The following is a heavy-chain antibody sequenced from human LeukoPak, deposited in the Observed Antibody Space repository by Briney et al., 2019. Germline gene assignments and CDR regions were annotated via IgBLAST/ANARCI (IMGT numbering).Heavy chain of an antibody. D-gene: IGHD3-10*01. J-gene: IGHJ4*02. Sequence: GGSLRLSCAASGFTFSAYAMHWVRQAPGKGLEWVAVVSYDERNKYFADSVKGRFSISRDNSKNTLYLQMNSLRAEDTAVYYCAKDRGITQYYFDYWGQGTLVTVSS. CDR3: AKDRGITQYYFDY. CDR1: GFTFSAYA. CDR2: VSYDERNK. V-gene: IGHV3-30*04.